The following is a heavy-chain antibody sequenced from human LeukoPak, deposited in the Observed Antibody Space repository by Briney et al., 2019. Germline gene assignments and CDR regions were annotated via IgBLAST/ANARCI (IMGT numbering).Heavy chain of an antibody. CDR3: ARDLEITMVRGVITPLGY. J-gene: IGHJ4*02. V-gene: IGHV3-74*01. CDR1: GLTFSNYW. Sequence: GGSLRLSCAVSGLTFSNYWMHWVRQAPGKGLVWVSRISNDGTSTSYADSVKGRFTISRDNSKNTLYLQMNSLRAEDTAVYYCARDLEITMVRGVITPLGYWGQGTLVTVSS. CDR2: ISNDGTST. D-gene: IGHD3-10*01.